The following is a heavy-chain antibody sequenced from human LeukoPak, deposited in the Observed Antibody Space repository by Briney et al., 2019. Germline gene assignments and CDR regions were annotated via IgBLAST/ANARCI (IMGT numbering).Heavy chain of an antibody. D-gene: IGHD3-16*01. V-gene: IGHV4-59*11. CDR2: ISYIGST. CDR3: ARESGAAYSVSGMDV. Sequence: SETLSLTCAVSGDSFSSHYWTWIRQPPGKGLEWIGYISYIGSTNYNPSLKSRVTISIDTPKSQFSLKLSSVTAADTAVYYCARESGAAYSVSGMDVWGKGTTVTVSS. J-gene: IGHJ6*04. CDR1: GDSFSSHY.